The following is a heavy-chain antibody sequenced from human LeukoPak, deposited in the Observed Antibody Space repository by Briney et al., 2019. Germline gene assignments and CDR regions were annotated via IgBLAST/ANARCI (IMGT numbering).Heavy chain of an antibody. CDR1: GYSISSGYY. Sequence: SETLSLTCTVSGYSISSGYYWGWIRQPPGKGLEWIGSIYYSGSTYYNPSLKSRVTISVDTSKNQFSLKLSSVTAADTAVYYCARDVWMVVAAKGGDYWGQGTLVTVSS. V-gene: IGHV4-38-2*02. CDR3: ARDVWMVVAAKGGDY. D-gene: IGHD2-15*01. CDR2: IYYSGST. J-gene: IGHJ4*02.